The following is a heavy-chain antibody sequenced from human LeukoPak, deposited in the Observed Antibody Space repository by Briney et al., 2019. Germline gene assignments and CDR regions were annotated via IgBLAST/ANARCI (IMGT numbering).Heavy chain of an antibody. CDR1: GGSISSSSYY. CDR3: ARDRIAAAGPFDP. J-gene: IGHJ5*02. D-gene: IGHD6-13*01. Sequence: SETLSLTCTVSGGSISSSSYYWGWIRQPPGKGLEWIGSIYYSGSTYYNPSLKSRVTISVDTSKNQFSLKLSSVTAADTAVYYCARDRIAAAGPFDPWGQGTLVTVSS. V-gene: IGHV4-39*07. CDR2: IYYSGST.